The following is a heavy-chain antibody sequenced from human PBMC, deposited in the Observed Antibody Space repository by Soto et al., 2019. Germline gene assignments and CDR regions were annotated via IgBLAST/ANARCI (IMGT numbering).Heavy chain of an antibody. V-gene: IGHV1-69*01. CDR2: IIPIFGTI. J-gene: IGHJ4*02. Sequence: QVQLVQSGAEVKKVGSSVKVSCKASGGTFSRYPIAWVRHAPGHGLEWMGQIIPIFGTISHAQNFQGRITITADESTSTAYMELSSLRSDDTAVYYCARPRTVAATKGYDYGGQGTLVTVSS. D-gene: IGHD4-4*01. CDR3: ARPRTVAATKGYDY. CDR1: GGTFSRYP.